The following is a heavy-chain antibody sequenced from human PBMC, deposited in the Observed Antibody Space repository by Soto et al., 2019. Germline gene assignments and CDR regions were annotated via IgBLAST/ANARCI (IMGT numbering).Heavy chain of an antibody. Sequence: QVQLVQSGAEVKKPGSSVKVSCKASGGTFSSYAISWVRQAPGQGLEWMGGIIPIFGTANYAQKFQGRVTITVEKSTSTAYMELSSMRSEARAVDYCASLAGLGRAGYNVWGQGTMVTVSS. CDR1: GGTFSSYA. CDR2: IIPIFGTA. CDR3: ASLAGLGRAGYNV. J-gene: IGHJ4*02. V-gene: IGHV1-69*06. D-gene: IGHD5-18*01.